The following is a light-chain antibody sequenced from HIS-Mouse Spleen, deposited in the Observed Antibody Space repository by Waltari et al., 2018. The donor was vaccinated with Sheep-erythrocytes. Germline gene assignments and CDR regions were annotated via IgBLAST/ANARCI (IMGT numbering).Light chain of an antibody. V-gene: IGKV1-8*01. CDR1: QGISSY. J-gene: IGKJ1*01. Sequence: AIRMTQSPSSFSASTGDRVTITCRTSQGISSYLAWYQPKPGKASKLLIYAASALQSGVPSRFSGSGSGTDFTLTISCLQSEDFATYYCRQYYSYPPTFGQGTKVEIK. CDR3: RQYYSYPPT. CDR2: AAS.